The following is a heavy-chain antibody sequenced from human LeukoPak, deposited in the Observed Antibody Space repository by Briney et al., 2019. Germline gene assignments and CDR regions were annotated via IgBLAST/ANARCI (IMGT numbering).Heavy chain of an antibody. J-gene: IGHJ4*02. V-gene: IGHV3-30*02. Sequence: GGSLRLSCAASGFTFSSYGMHWVRQAPGKGLEWVAFIRYDGSNKYYADSVKGRFTISRDNSKNTLYLQMNSLRDEDTAVYYCAKQGGCSSTSCFYPLGYWGQGTLVTVSS. CDR3: AKQGGCSSTSCFYPLGY. D-gene: IGHD2-2*01. CDR2: IRYDGSNK. CDR1: GFTFSSYG.